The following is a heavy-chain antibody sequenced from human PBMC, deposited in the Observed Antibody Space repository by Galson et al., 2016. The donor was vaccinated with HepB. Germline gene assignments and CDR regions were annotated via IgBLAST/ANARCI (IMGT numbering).Heavy chain of an antibody. J-gene: IGHJ5*02. V-gene: IGHV1-46*01. D-gene: IGHD4-17*01. CDR3: ARGARLLFLDNWFDPWGRVTRRTATTMCKFDTGPGKLSAWPTACFYGAGGARLPFLVNLFEH. CDR1: GYTITSNY. Sequence: SVTVSCKASGYTITSNYMHWVRQAPGQGLEWMGKINPAVGSTTLVQKFQGRVTMTTDTSTSTVYMELSSLRSDDTAVYYCARGARLLFLDNWFDPWGRVTRRTATTMCKFDTGPGKLSAWPTACFYGAGGARLPFLVNLFEHWGQGTLGPVSS. CDR2: INPAVGST.